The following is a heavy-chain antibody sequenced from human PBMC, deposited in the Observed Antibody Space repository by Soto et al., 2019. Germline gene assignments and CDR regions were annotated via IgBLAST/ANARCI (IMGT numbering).Heavy chain of an antibody. J-gene: IGHJ4*02. CDR2: INQDGSEI. V-gene: IGHV3-7*01. CDR1: GFTLSSFW. CDR3: VRAVASAGSY. D-gene: IGHD3-10*01. Sequence: EVQVVESGGGLVQPGGSLRLSCAASGFTLSSFWMNWVRQAPGKGLEWVANINQDGSEIYYVDSVKGRFTISRDNAKNSLYLQMISLRVEDTAVYYCVRAVASAGSYWGQGTLVTVSS.